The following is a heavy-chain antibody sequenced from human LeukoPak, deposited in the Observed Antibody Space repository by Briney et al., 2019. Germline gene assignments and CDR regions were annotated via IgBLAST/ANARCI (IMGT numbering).Heavy chain of an antibody. D-gene: IGHD2-2*01. Sequence: PSETLSLTCTVSGGSISSYYWSWIRQPAGKGLEWIGRIYTSGSTNYNPSLKSRVTMSVDTSKNQFSLKLSSVTAANTAVYYGARGGDIVVVPADAHFDYWGQGTLVTVSS. CDR1: GGSISSYY. J-gene: IGHJ4*02. V-gene: IGHV4-4*07. CDR2: IYTSGST. CDR3: ARGGDIVVVPADAHFDY.